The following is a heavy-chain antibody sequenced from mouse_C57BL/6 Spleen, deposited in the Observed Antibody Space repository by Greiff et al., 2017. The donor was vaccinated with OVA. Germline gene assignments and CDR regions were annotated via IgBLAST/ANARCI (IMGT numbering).Heavy chain of an antibody. J-gene: IGHJ4*01. CDR1: GYTFTDYY. Sequence: EVQLQQSGPELVKPGASVKISCKASGYTFTDYYMNWVKQSHGKSLEWIGDINPNNGGTSYNQKFKGKATLTVDKSSSTAYMVLRSLTSEDSAVYYCARGGNYAYAMDYWGQGTSVTVSS. D-gene: IGHD2-1*01. CDR2: INPNNGGT. V-gene: IGHV1-26*01. CDR3: ARGGNYAYAMDY.